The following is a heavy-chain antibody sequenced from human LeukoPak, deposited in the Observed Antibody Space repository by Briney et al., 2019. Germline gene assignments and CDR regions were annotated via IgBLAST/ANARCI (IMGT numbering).Heavy chain of an antibody. D-gene: IGHD1-14*01. Sequence: PGGSLRLSCSASGFTFSSYWMHWVRQVPGKGLVWVAGINPGGSSITYADSVKGRFTISRDNAKNTLYLQMDSLRAEDTGVYYCARSNQADDYWGQGTLVTVSS. J-gene: IGHJ4*02. CDR2: INPGGSSI. CDR1: GFTFSSYW. CDR3: ARSNQADDY. V-gene: IGHV3-74*01.